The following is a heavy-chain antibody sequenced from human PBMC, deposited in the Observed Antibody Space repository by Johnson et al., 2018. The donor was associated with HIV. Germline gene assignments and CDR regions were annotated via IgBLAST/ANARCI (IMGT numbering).Heavy chain of an antibody. V-gene: IGHV3-30*03. CDR1: GFTFSSYG. D-gene: IGHD3-10*01. CDR2: ISYDGSNK. Sequence: QVQLVESGGGVVQPGRSLRLSCAASGFTFSSYGMHWVRQAPGKGLEWVAVISYDGSNKYYADSVKGRFTISRDNSKNTLYLQMHSLRAEDTAVYYCVCLRAWTFDIWGQGTMVSVSS. J-gene: IGHJ3*02. CDR3: VCLRAWTFDI.